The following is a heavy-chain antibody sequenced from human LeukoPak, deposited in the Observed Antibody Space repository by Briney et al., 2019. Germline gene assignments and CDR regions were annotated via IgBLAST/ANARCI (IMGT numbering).Heavy chain of an antibody. CDR2: KYYSGST. D-gene: IGHD3-9*01. CDR1: GGSISSSSYY. J-gene: IGHJ4*02. Sequence: WETLSLTCTVSGGSISSSSYYWGWIRQPPGKGLEWIGIKYYSGSTYYNPSLKSRVTISVDTSKNQFSLKLSSVTAADTAVYYCARESTYYDTLTGYLRPRYFDYWGQGTLVTVSS. CDR3: ARESTYYDTLTGYLRPRYFDY. V-gene: IGHV4-39*02.